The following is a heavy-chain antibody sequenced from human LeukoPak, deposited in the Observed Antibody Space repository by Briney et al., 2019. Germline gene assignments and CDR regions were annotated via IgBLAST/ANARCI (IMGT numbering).Heavy chain of an antibody. Sequence: GGSLRLSFAASGFTFSDHYMDWVRQAPGKGLEWVGRTRNKANSYTTEYAASVKGRFTISRDDSKNSLYLQMNSLKTEDTAVYYCARYGPSNYGYYFDYWGQGTLVTVSS. CDR1: GFTFSDHY. CDR3: ARYGPSNYGYYFDY. D-gene: IGHD4-11*01. CDR2: TRNKANSYTT. V-gene: IGHV3-72*01. J-gene: IGHJ4*02.